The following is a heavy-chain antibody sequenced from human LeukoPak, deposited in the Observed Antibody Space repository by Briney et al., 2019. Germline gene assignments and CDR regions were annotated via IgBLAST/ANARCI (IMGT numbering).Heavy chain of an antibody. D-gene: IGHD6-19*01. J-gene: IGHJ6*03. CDR1: GFTFSDYN. Sequence: GSLRLSCAASGFTFSDYNMSWIRQPPGKGLEWIGEINHSGSTNYNPSLKSRVTISVDTSKNQFSLKLSSVTAADTAVYYCARVMQHGSGWYFPYYYYYMDVWGKGTTVTVSS. CDR2: INHSGST. V-gene: IGHV4-34*01. CDR3: ARVMQHGSGWYFPYYYYYMDV.